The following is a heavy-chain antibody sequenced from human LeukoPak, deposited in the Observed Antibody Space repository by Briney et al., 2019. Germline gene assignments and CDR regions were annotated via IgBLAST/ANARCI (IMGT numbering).Heavy chain of an antibody. Sequence: SETLSLTCTVSGGSISSHYWSWIRQPPGKGLEWIGYMYHSGSTNYNPSLKSRVAISVDTSKNQFSLKLSSVTAADTAVYYCARHSAHSSTNDAFDIWGQGTMVTVSS. CDR3: ARHSAHSSTNDAFDI. CDR1: GGSISSHY. V-gene: IGHV4-59*11. J-gene: IGHJ3*02. CDR2: MYHSGST. D-gene: IGHD6-13*01.